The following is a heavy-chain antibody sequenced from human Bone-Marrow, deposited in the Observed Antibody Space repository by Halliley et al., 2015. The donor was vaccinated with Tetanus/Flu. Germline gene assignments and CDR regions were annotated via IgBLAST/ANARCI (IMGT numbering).Heavy chain of an antibody. V-gene: IGHV3-33*01. Sequence: AVTLFDGTSKYYAASVRDRFTISRDNSKNTVYLQMNSLGADDTAVYFCARAPGDGYNPGPFDYWGQGTLVPVSS. CDR2: TLFDGTSK. CDR3: ARAPGDGYNPGPFDY. D-gene: IGHD5-12*01. J-gene: IGHJ4*02.